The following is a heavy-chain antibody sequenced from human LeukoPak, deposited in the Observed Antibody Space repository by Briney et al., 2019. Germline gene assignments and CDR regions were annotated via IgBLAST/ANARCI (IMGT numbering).Heavy chain of an antibody. CDR3: ARDLAHSSSSFDY. J-gene: IGHJ4*02. D-gene: IGHD6-13*01. V-gene: IGHV3-21*01. Sequence: GGSLRLSCAASGSTFSSYAMNWVRQAPGKGLEWVSSISSSSSYIYYADSVKGRFTISRDNAKNSLYLQMNSLRAEDTAVYYCARDLAHSSSSFDYWGQGTLVTVSS. CDR1: GSTFSSYA. CDR2: ISSSSSYI.